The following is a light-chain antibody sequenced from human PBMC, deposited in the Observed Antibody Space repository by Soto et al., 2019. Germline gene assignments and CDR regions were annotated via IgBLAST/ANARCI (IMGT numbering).Light chain of an antibody. CDR2: DAS. CDR1: QSVSNN. Sequence: EIVMTQSPATLSVSPGESATLSCRASQSVSNNLTWYQQKPGQAPRLLIYDASSRASGVPARFSGSGSGTDFTLTISSLEPEDFALYYCQQRNSWPPITFGQGTRLEIK. V-gene: IGKV3-11*01. J-gene: IGKJ5*01. CDR3: QQRNSWPPIT.